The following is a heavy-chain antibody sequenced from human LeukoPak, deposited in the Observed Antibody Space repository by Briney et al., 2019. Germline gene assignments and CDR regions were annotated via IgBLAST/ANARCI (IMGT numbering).Heavy chain of an antibody. CDR2: FDPEDGKT. D-gene: IGHD6-13*01. V-gene: IGHV1-24*01. CDR1: GYTLTELS. J-gene: IGHJ6*02. Sequence: ASATVSCKVSGYTLTELSMFWVRQAPGKGLEWMGSFDPEDGKTVYAQKFQGRVTMTEDTSTDTAYMELSSLRSEDTAVYYCATGYLVTAGLMDVWGQGTTVTVSS. CDR3: ATGYLVTAGLMDV.